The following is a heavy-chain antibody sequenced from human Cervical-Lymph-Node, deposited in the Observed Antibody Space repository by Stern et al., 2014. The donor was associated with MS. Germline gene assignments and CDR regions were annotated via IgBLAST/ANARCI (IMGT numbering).Heavy chain of an antibody. CDR2: IYYSGST. Sequence: QMQLVQSGPGLVKPSETLSLTCTVSRGSISSYYWSWIRQPPGKGLEWIGYIYYSGSTNYNPSLKSRVTISVDTSKNQFSLKLSSVTAADTAVYYCAREALAAGGLDYWGQGTLVTVSS. D-gene: IGHD6-13*01. CDR3: AREALAAGGLDY. V-gene: IGHV4-59*01. CDR1: RGSISSYY. J-gene: IGHJ4*02.